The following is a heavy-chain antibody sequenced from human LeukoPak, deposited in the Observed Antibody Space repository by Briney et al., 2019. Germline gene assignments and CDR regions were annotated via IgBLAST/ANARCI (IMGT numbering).Heavy chain of an antibody. D-gene: IGHD6-6*01. CDR1: GFTFSSYW. J-gene: IGHJ4*02. Sequence: PGGSLRLSCAASGFTFSSYWMSWVRQAPGKGLEWVANIKQDGSEKYYVDSVKGRFTISRDNSKNTLYLQMNSLRAEDTAVYYCARSPAARRFDYWGQGTLVTVSS. CDR2: IKQDGSEK. CDR3: ARSPAARRFDY. V-gene: IGHV3-7*03.